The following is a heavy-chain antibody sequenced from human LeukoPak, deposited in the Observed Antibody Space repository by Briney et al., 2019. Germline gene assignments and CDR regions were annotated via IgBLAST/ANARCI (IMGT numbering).Heavy chain of an antibody. J-gene: IGHJ4*02. Sequence: GGSLRLSCTASGFTFGDYAMSWVRQAPGKGLEWVGFIRSKAYGGTTEYAASVKGRFTISRDDSKSIAYLQMNSLKTEDTAVYYCTRVRSYSSSWYGGVYWGQGTLVTVSS. V-gene: IGHV3-49*04. CDR2: IRSKAYGGTT. CDR3: TRVRSYSSSWYGGVY. D-gene: IGHD6-13*01. CDR1: GFTFGDYA.